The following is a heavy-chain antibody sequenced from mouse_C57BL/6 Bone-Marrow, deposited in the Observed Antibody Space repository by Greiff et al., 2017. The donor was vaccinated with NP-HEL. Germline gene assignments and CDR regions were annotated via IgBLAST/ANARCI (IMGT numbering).Heavy chain of an antibody. CDR3: ARIYDGYLYYFDY. CDR1: GFSLSTFGMG. J-gene: IGHJ2*01. D-gene: IGHD2-3*01. V-gene: IGHV8-8*01. Sequence: QVTLKESGPGILQPSQSLSLTCYFSGFSLSTFGMGVGWLRHPSGMGLVWLAHIWWDDDKYYHPVLKSRLTISKDTSKNQVFLKIAHVDTADTATYYCARIYDGYLYYFDYWGQGTTLTVSS. CDR2: IWWDDDK.